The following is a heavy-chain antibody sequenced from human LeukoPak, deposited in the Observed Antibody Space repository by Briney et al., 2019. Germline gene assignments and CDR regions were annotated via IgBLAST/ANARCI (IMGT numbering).Heavy chain of an antibody. CDR3: ARPSGYDVRVFDY. J-gene: IGHJ4*02. D-gene: IGHD5-12*01. V-gene: IGHV5-51*01. CDR1: GYSFTSYW. CDR2: IYPGDFDT. Sequence: GESLKISCKGSGYSFTSYWIGWVRQMPGKCLEWMGIIYPGDFDTRYSPSFQGQVTISADKSISTAYLQWSSLKASDTAMYYCARPSGYDVRVFDYWGQGTLVTVSS.